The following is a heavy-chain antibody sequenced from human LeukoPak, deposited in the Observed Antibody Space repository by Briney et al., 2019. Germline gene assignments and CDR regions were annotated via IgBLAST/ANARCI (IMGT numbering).Heavy chain of an antibody. CDR2: INPSGGAT. CDR3: ARDPYYDILTGLPYYGMDV. CDR1: GYTFSYYY. V-gene: IGHV1-46*01. D-gene: IGHD3-9*01. Sequence: ASVKVSCKASGYTFSYYYLHWVRQAPGQGLEWMGIINPSGGATNYAQKFQGRVTLTRDTSTSTAYMELSSLRSEDTAVYYCARDPYYDILTGLPYYGMDVWGQGTTVTVSS. J-gene: IGHJ6*02.